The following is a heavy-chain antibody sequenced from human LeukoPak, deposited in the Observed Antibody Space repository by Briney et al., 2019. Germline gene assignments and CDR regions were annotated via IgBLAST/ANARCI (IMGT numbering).Heavy chain of an antibody. V-gene: IGHV3-48*03. D-gene: IGHD6-19*01. Sequence: GRSLRPSCAASGFTSSSYEMNWVRQAPGKVLEWVSYFSSSGDTIYYADSVKGRFTISRDNAKNSLYLQMNSLRAEDTAVYYCAREIKRSSGWYDFDYWGQGTLVTVSS. J-gene: IGHJ4*02. CDR3: AREIKRSSGWYDFDY. CDR2: FSSSGDTI. CDR1: GFTSSSYE.